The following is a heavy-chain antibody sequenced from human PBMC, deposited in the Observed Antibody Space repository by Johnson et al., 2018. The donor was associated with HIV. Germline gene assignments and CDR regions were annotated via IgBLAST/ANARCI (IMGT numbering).Heavy chain of an antibody. CDR3: ARGGLGYQNIHDPFDI. D-gene: IGHD3-16*02. V-gene: IGHV3-9*01. J-gene: IGHJ3*02. Sequence: VQVVESGGGLVQPGRSLRLSCAASGFTFDDYAMHWVRQAPGKGLEWVSGISWNSGSIGYADSVKGRFIISRDNAKNSLYLQMNSLRAEDTALYYCARGGLGYQNIHDPFDIWGQGTMVTVSS. CDR2: ISWNSGSI. CDR1: GFTFDDYA.